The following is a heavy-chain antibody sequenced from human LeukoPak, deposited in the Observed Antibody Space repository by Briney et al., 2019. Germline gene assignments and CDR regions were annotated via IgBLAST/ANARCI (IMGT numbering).Heavy chain of an antibody. CDR3: ARNVGWYSHDS. CDR1: GDSLDHHF. Sequence: PSETLSLTRIVSGDSLDHHFWTWIRQPPGKGLEWIGYIHGRGYTNYDPSFKSRVTISEDTSKNHFSLKLTSVTAADTAVYYCARNVGWYSHDSWGQGILVTVSS. V-gene: IGHV4-59*08. D-gene: IGHD6-19*01. CDR2: IHGRGYT. J-gene: IGHJ4*02.